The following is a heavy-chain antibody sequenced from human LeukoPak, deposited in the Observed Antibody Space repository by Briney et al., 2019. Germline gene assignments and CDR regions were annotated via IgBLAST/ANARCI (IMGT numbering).Heavy chain of an antibody. CDR3: ARVRSTTSYFYFDY. CDR1: GFAFSSYG. CDR2: IWFDGSNK. D-gene: IGHD2-2*01. V-gene: IGHV3-33*01. Sequence: GSLRLSCAASGFAFSSYGMHWVRQAPGKGLEWLAIIWFDGSNKYYADSVKDRFTISRDNSKNTLYLQMNSLRAEDTAVYYCARVRSTTSYFYFDYWGQGTLVTVSS. J-gene: IGHJ4*02.